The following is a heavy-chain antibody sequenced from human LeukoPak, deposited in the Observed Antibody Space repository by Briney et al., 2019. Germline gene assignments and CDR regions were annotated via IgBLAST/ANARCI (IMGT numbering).Heavy chain of an antibody. V-gene: IGHV3-7*01. J-gene: IGHJ4*02. CDR3: ARVSGLDY. Sequence: GESLRLSCAASGFRFSSYLMSWVRQAPGKGLEWVANIKQDESEEYYADSVKGRFTISRDNAKNSLYLQMNSLRVEDTAVYYCARVSGLDYWGQGTLVTVSS. CDR1: GFRFSSYL. D-gene: IGHD2-15*01. CDR2: IKQDESEE.